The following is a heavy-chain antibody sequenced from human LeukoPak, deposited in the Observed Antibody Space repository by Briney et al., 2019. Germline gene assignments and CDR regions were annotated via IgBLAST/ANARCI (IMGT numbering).Heavy chain of an antibody. J-gene: IGHJ4*02. V-gene: IGHV3-48*01. CDR3: ARATPLDY. Sequence: GGSLRLSCAASGFTFSSYSMNWVRQAPGKGLEWVSYISSSSSTIYYADSVKGRFTISRDNAKNSLYLQMNSLRAEDTAVYYCARATPLDYWGQGTLVTVSS. CDR1: GFTFSSYS. CDR2: ISSSSSTI.